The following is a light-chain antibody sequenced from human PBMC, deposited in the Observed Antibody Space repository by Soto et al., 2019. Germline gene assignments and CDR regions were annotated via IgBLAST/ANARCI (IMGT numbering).Light chain of an antibody. CDR2: DAS. CDR1: QSVRSL. J-gene: IGKJ3*01. CDR3: QQYNDWPPFT. Sequence: EIVLTQSPATLSLSPGERATLSCRASQSVRSLLAWYQQKPGQAPRLLIYDASNRATGIPARFSGSGSGTDFTLTISGLQSEDFAVYYCQQYNDWPPFTFGPGTRVDVK. V-gene: IGKV3-11*01.